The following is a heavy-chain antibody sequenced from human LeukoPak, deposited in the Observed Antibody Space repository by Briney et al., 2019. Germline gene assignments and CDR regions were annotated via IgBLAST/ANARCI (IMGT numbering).Heavy chain of an antibody. J-gene: IGHJ3*02. D-gene: IGHD2-2*01. CDR3: GGGYCSSTSCPRDAFDI. V-gene: IGHV5-51*01. CDR2: IYPGDSDT. CDR1: GYSFTSYW. Sequence: PGESLKISCKGSGYSFTSYWIGWVRQMPGKGLEWVGIIYPGDSDTRYSPSFQGQVTISADKSISTAYLQWSSLKASDTAMYYCGGGYCSSTSCPRDAFDIWGQGTMVTVSS.